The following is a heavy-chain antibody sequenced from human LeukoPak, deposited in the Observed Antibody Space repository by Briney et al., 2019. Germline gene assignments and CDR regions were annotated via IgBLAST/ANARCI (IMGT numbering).Heavy chain of an antibody. CDR2: ITYDVDTT. D-gene: IGHD3-10*01. J-gene: IGHJ4*02. V-gene: IGHV3-30*18. CDR1: GFTSSSCG. CDR3: VKEQGSGSYRSADY. Sequence: RRSLRLSCAASGFTSSSCGMHWVRQAPGKGLEWVAVITYDVDTTYFEDPVKGRFTISRDTSKSTLYLQMNSLGAEDTAVYYCVKEQGSGSYRSADYWGQGTLVTVSS.